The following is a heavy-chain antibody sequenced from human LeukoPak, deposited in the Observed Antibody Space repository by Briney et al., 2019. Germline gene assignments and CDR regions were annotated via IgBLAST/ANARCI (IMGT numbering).Heavy chain of an antibody. Sequence: GGSLRLSCAASGFTFSSYAMSWVRQAPGKGLKGVSAISGSGGSTYYADSVKGRFTISRDNSKNTLYLQMNSLRAEDTAVYYCASDDFWSGYQYMGPFDYWGQGTLVTVSS. CDR3: ASDDFWSGYQYMGPFDY. CDR1: GFTFSSYA. D-gene: IGHD3-3*01. CDR2: ISGSGGST. J-gene: IGHJ4*02. V-gene: IGHV3-23*01.